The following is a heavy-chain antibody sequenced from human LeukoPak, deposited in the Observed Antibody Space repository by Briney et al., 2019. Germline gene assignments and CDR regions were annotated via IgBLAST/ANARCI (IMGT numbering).Heavy chain of an antibody. CDR3: ATGYTSNCPYN. J-gene: IGHJ4*02. Sequence: SETLSLTCTVSGGSISSYYWSWIRQPPGKGLEWIGTIYYSGSTYYNPSLKSRVTISVDTSKNQFSLKLRSVTAADTAVYYCATGYTSNCPYNWGQGTLVTVSS. V-gene: IGHV4-59*04. CDR2: IYYSGST. CDR1: GGSISSYY. D-gene: IGHD6-13*01.